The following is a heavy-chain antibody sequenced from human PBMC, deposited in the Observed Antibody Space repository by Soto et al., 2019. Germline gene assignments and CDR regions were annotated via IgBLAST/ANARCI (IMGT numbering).Heavy chain of an antibody. CDR2: IYYSGTT. D-gene: IGHD2-8*01. J-gene: IGHJ4*02. V-gene: IGHV4-59*13. Sequence: SETLSLTCTVSGGSITNYYWTWIRQPPGKGLEWIGYIYYSGTTEYNPSLESLVTMSVDTSQNQFSLKLTSLTAADTAVYYCARIPMAENFHYCLPETLATAAS. CDR3: ARIPMAENFHY. CDR1: GGSITNYY.